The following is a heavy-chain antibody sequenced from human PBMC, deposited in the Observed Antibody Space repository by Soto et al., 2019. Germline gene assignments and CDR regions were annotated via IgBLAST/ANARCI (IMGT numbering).Heavy chain of an antibody. CDR2: ISSSSRYI. J-gene: IGHJ1*01. CDR3: ARGGSQQLVHFQH. D-gene: IGHD6-13*01. Sequence: EVQLVESGGGLVKPGGSLRLSCAASGFTFSSYSMNWVRQAPGKGLEWVSSISSSSRYIYYADSVKGRFTISRDNAKNSLYLQMNSLRAEDTAVYYCARGGSQQLVHFQHWGQGTLVTVSS. V-gene: IGHV3-21*01. CDR1: GFTFSSYS.